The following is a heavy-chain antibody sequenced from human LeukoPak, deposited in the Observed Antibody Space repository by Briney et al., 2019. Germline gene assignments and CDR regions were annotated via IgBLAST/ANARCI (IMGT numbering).Heavy chain of an antibody. CDR1: GFTFTAYH. V-gene: IGHV7-4-1*02. CDR3: ARDPPYCSSTSCSHYYYMDV. D-gene: IGHD2-2*01. CDR2: INTNTGNP. Sequence: GASVKVSCKASGFTFTAYHMHWVRQAPGQGLEWMGWINTNTGNPTYAQGFTGRFVFSLDTSVSTAYLQISSLKAEDTAVYYCARDPPYCSSTSCSHYYYMDVWGKGTTVTVSS. J-gene: IGHJ6*03.